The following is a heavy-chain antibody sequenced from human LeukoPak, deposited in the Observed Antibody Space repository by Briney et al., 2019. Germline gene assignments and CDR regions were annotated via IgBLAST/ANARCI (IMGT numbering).Heavy chain of an antibody. V-gene: IGHV3-23*01. CDR3: ARGPRDLYYYGSGAWERLDY. CDR1: GFTFSTYA. Sequence: GRSLRLSCAASGFTFSTYAMSWVRQAPGKGLEWVSSIRGSDGSTYYADSVKGRFAISRDNSKNTLYLQMNSLRAEDTAVYYCARGPRDLYYYGSGAWERLDYWGQGTLVTVSS. D-gene: IGHD3-10*01. J-gene: IGHJ4*02. CDR2: IRGSDGST.